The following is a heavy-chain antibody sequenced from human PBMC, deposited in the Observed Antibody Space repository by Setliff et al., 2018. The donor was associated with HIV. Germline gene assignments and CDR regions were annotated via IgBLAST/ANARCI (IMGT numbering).Heavy chain of an antibody. Sequence: PSETLSLTCSVSGGSVINYLWHWFRQPPGKGLEWIGYIYDSGITDHNPSLEGRLTMSVDTSKNQVSLRLKPVTTADTAVYFCARELYGGNSRPFDYWGQGALVTVSS. D-gene: IGHD2-21*02. V-gene: IGHV4-59*02. CDR2: IYDSGIT. CDR3: ARELYGGNSRPFDY. J-gene: IGHJ4*02. CDR1: GGSVINYL.